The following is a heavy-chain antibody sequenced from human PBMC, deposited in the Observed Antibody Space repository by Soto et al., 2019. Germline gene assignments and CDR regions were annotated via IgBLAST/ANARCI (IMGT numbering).Heavy chain of an antibody. J-gene: IGHJ5*02. D-gene: IGHD4-17*01. CDR3: ARSSYGDYNWFDP. CDR2: IYYSGST. V-gene: IGHV4-59*08. CDR1: GGSISSYY. Sequence: SETLSLTCTVSGGSISSYYWSWIRQPPGKGLEWIGYIYYSGSTNYNPSLKSRVTISVDTSKNQFSLKRSSVTAADTAVYYCARSSYGDYNWFDPWGQGTLVTVSS.